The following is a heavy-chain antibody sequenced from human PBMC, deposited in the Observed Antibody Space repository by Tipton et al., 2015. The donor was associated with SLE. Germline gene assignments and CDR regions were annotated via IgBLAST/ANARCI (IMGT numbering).Heavy chain of an antibody. CDR2: ISAYNGNT. V-gene: IGHV1-18*04. Sequence: QLVQSGAEVKKPGASVKVSRKASGYTFTSYGISWVRQAPGQGLEWMGWISAYNGNTNYAQKLQGRVTMTTDTPTSTAYMELRSLRSDDTAVYYCARDVRDYYYYYMDVWGKGTTVTVSS. J-gene: IGHJ6*03. CDR3: ARDVRDYYYYYMDV. CDR1: GYTFTSYG.